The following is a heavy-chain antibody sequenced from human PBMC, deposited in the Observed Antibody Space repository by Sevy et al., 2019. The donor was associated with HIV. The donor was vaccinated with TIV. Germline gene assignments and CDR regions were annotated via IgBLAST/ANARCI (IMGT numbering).Heavy chain of an antibody. Sequence: SETLSLTCTVSGVCMSTYYWTWIRQSPGKGLEWIGDIYYGGITNYNPSLKSRGTISVDTSKNHFSLKLTSVTTADTAMYYCARAAGEYYYAMDVWGQGATVTVSS. J-gene: IGHJ6*02. CDR1: GVCMSTYY. D-gene: IGHD3-10*01. CDR2: IYYGGIT. CDR3: ARAAGEYYYAMDV. V-gene: IGHV4-59*01.